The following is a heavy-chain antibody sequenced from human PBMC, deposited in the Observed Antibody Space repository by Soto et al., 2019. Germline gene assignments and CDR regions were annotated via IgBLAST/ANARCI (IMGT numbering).Heavy chain of an antibody. J-gene: IGHJ5*02. Sequence: SSETLSLTCTVSGGSSSSSSYYWGWIRQPPGKGLEWIGSIYYSGSTYYNPSLKSRLTISVDTSKNQFSLKLSSVTAADTAVYYCARGYCSSTSCYIWDNWFDPWGQGTLVTVSS. CDR2: IYYSGST. V-gene: IGHV4-39*07. CDR3: ARGYCSSTSCYIWDNWFDP. D-gene: IGHD2-2*02. CDR1: GGSSSSSSYY.